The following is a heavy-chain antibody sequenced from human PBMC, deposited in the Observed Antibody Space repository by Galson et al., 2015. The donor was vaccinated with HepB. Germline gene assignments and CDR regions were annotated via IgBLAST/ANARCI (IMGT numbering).Heavy chain of an antibody. Sequence: SLRLSCAASGFTFSSYWMSWVRQAPGKGLEWVANIKQDGSEKYYVDSVKGRFTISRDNAKNSLYLQMNSLRAEDTAVYYCASQFNSYDSSGYYYGAWDYFDYWGQGTLVTVSS. J-gene: IGHJ4*02. CDR2: IKQDGSEK. CDR1: GFTFSSYW. CDR3: ASQFNSYDSSGYYYGAWDYFDY. D-gene: IGHD3-22*01. V-gene: IGHV3-7*01.